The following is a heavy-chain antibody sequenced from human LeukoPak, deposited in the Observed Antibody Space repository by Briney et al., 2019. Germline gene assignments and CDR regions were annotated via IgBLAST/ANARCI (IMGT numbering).Heavy chain of an antibody. CDR3: ASTWNYLYFDY. CDR1: GFTFSSYW. J-gene: IGHJ4*02. Sequence: GGSLRLSCAGSGFTFSSYWMSWVRQAPGKGLEWVASIKRDGSEEYYVDSVKGRFTISRDNAKNSVYLQMNSLRAEDTAVYYCASTWNYLYFDYWGQGTLLTVSS. D-gene: IGHD1-7*01. CDR2: IKRDGSEE. V-gene: IGHV3-7*01.